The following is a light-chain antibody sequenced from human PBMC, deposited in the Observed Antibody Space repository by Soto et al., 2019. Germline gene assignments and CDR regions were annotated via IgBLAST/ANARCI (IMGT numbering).Light chain of an antibody. Sequence: DILMTQTPASLSVSLGERATLKCRSSHSVLYNSNNDSYLTWYQQKPGQSPKVLIYWASTRESGVPDRFSGSGSGTDFTLTISSLQAEDVAVYYCQQYYSIPWTCGQGTRWRL. CDR1: HSVLYNSNNDSY. J-gene: IGKJ1*01. CDR3: QQYYSIPWT. CDR2: WAS. V-gene: IGKV4-1*01.